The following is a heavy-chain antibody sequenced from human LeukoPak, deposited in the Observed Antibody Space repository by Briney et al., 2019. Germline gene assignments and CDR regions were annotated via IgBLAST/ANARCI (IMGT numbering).Heavy chain of an antibody. Sequence: GESLKISCKGSGYSFTTYWIGWVRQMPGKGLEWMGIIYPGDSDTRYSPSLQGQVTISADKSISTAYLQWSSLKASDTAMYYCARLEEDLTLGVAGYWFVPWGQGTLVTVS. CDR3: ARLEEDLTLGVAGYWFVP. D-gene: IGHD3-16*01. CDR2: IYPGDSDT. V-gene: IGHV5-51*01. J-gene: IGHJ5*02. CDR1: GYSFTTYW.